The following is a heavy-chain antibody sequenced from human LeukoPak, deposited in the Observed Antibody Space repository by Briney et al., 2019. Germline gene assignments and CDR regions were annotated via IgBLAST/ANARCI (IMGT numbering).Heavy chain of an antibody. J-gene: IGHJ4*02. V-gene: IGHV3-7*01. CDR3: ARGPLGVVIPHFDY. CDR1: GFTFSTYW. CDR2: IKQDGGEK. D-gene: IGHD3-3*01. Sequence: GGSLRLSCAASGFTFSTYWMSWVRQAPGRGLEWVASIKQDGGEKYYVDSVKGRFTISRDNAKNSLYLQMNSLRAEDTAVYYCARGPLGVVIPHFDYWGQGPRVTVSS.